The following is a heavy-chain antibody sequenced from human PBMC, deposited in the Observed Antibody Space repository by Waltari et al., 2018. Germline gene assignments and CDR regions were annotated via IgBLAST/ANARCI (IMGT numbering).Heavy chain of an antibody. J-gene: IGHJ4*02. V-gene: IGHV4-59*08. CDR3: ARGGSYYYDSSGAFDY. CDR1: GGSISSYY. CDR2: IYYSRST. Sequence: QVQLQESGPGLVKPSETLSLTCTVSGGSISSYYWSWIRQPPGKGLEWIGYIYYSRSTNYNPSLKSRVTISVDTSKNQFSLKLSSVTAADTAVYYCARGGSYYYDSSGAFDYWGQGTLVTVSS. D-gene: IGHD3-22*01.